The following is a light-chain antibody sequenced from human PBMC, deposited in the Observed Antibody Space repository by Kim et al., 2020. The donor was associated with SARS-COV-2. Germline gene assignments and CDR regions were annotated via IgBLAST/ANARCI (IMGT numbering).Light chain of an antibody. V-gene: IGLV1-44*01. CDR1: SSHIRSNT. CDR2: GNN. J-gene: IGLJ2*01. CDR3: ASWDESLNGVL. Sequence: GQRVTITCSGTSSHIRSNTVDWYQQHPAAAPTHLIYGNNQRPSGVPYRFSASKSGASASLAISGLQSEDEADYYCASWDESLNGVLFGGGTQLTVL.